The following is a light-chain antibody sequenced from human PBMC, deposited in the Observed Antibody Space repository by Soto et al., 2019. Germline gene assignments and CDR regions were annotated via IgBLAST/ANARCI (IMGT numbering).Light chain of an antibody. CDR2: GVS. V-gene: IGKV3-20*01. Sequence: EIVLTQSPGTLSLSPGERVTLSCRASQSGRGSSLAWYQQKPGQAPRLLIYGVSSRATGIPARFSGGGSGTDFSLTISRLETEDFSVYYCQQYGSSPLTFGGGTKVEMK. CDR3: QQYGSSPLT. CDR1: QSGRGSS. J-gene: IGKJ4*01.